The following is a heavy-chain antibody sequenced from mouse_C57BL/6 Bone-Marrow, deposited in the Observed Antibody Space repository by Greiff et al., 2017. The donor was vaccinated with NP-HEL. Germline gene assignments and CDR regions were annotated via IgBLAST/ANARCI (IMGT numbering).Heavy chain of an antibody. CDR2: IDPENGDT. D-gene: IGHD4-1*01. V-gene: IGHV14-4*01. Sequence: VQLQQSGAELVRPGASVKLSCTASGFNIKDYYMHWVKQRPEQGLEWIGWIDPENGDTEYASKFQGKATITADTSSNTAYLQLSSLTSEDTAVYDCNTGTGDAMDYWGQGTSVTVSS. CDR1: GFNIKDYY. CDR3: NTGTGDAMDY. J-gene: IGHJ4*01.